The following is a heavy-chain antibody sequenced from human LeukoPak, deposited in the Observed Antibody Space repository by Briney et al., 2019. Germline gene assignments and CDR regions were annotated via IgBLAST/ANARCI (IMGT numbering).Heavy chain of an antibody. J-gene: IGHJ4*02. V-gene: IGHV3-23*01. Sequence: GGSLRLSCAASGFTFNSYAMSWVRQAPGKGLEWVSAIFGSGGSTYYADSVKGRFPISRDQSKNTLYLQMNILRAEDTAVYYCAKDRAYYYDSSGYYLDYWGQGTLVTVSS. D-gene: IGHD3-22*01. CDR2: IFGSGGST. CDR3: AKDRAYYYDSSGYYLDY. CDR1: GFTFNSYA.